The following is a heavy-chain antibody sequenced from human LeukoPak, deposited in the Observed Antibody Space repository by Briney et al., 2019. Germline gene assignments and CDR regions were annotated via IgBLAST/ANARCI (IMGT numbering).Heavy chain of an antibody. V-gene: IGHV3-7*05. CDR2: IKQDGSEK. D-gene: IGHD5-24*01. CDR1: GFTFSSYA. CDR3: ARASDPWLQLT. J-gene: IGHJ5*02. Sequence: GGSLRLSCVASGFTFSSYAMSWVRQAPGKGLEWVGNIKQDGSEKRYADSVRGRFTISRDNAQTSLYLQMNSLRAEDTAVYYCARASDPWLQLTWGQGTLVTVSS.